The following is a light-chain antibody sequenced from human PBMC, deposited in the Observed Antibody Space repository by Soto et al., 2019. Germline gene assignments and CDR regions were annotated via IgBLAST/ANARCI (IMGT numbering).Light chain of an antibody. Sequence: QPVLTQPPSASGTPGQRVTISCSGSSSNIGSNTVNWYQQLPGTAPKLLIYSNNQRPSGVPDRFSGSESGTSASLAISGLQSEDDADYYCAAWDDSLNGFWVFGGGTKLTVL. CDR2: SNN. CDR3: AAWDDSLNGFWV. J-gene: IGLJ3*02. V-gene: IGLV1-44*01. CDR1: SSNIGSNT.